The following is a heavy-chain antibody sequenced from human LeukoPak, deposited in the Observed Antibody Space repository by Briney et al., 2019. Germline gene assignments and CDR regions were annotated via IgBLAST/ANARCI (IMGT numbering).Heavy chain of an antibody. J-gene: IGHJ5*02. Sequence: GGSLRLSCAASGFTFSSYGMHWVRQAPGKGMEWVAVISYDGSIRYSADSVKGRFTISRDNSKNTLYLQMNSLRAEDTAVYYCAKESASSSPYRAGWFDPWGRGTLVTVSS. D-gene: IGHD6-13*01. CDR2: ISYDGSIR. CDR3: AKESASSSPYRAGWFDP. CDR1: GFTFSSYG. V-gene: IGHV3-30*18.